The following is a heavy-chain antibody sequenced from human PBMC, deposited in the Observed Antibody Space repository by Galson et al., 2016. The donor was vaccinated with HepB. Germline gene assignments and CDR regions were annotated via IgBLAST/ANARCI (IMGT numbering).Heavy chain of an antibody. CDR1: GLSVSPNY. D-gene: IGHD1-26*01. Sequence: SLRLSCAASGLSVSPNYMTWVRQAPGKGLEWVSIIYSGGTTYYADSVKGRFTISRDNSKNTLYLRMNSLRAEDTAVYYCAKERGSYARYNWFDPWGQGTLVTVSS. CDR2: IYSGGTT. J-gene: IGHJ5*02. V-gene: IGHV3-53*01. CDR3: AKERGSYARYNWFDP.